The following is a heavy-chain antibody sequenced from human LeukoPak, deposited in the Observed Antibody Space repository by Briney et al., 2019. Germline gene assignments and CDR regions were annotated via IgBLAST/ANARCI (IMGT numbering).Heavy chain of an antibody. V-gene: IGHV5-10-1*01. Sequence: GESLRISCKGSGYSFPSYWITWVRQMPGKGLEWMGRIDPSDSYTNYSPSFQGHVTISADKSISTAYLQWSSLKASDTAMYYCARSYSGYDYLDYWGQGTLVTVSS. D-gene: IGHD5-12*01. J-gene: IGHJ4*02. CDR2: IDPSDSYT. CDR1: GYSFPSYW. CDR3: ARSYSGYDYLDY.